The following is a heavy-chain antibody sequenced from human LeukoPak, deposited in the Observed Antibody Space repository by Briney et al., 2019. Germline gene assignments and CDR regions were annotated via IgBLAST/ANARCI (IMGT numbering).Heavy chain of an antibody. CDR3: AREADTAMVKGTYYFDY. D-gene: IGHD5-18*01. CDR2: IKQGGSEK. J-gene: IGHJ4*02. Sequence: GGSLRLSCAASGFTFSSCWMSWVRQAPGNGLEWLANIKQGGSEKYYVDSVKVRFTIARDNAKNSLYLQMNSLRAEDTAVYYCAREADTAMVKGTYYFDYWGQGTLVTVSS. CDR1: GFTFSSCW. V-gene: IGHV3-7*03.